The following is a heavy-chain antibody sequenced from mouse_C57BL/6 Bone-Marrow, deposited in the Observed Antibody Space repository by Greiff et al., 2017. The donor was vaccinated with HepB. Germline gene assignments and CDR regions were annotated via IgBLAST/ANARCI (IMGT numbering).Heavy chain of an antibody. CDR1: GFTFSDFY. CDR3: ARDANDYYGSSYWYFDV. Sequence: EVQLMESGGGLVQSGRSLRLSCATSGFTFSDFYMEWVRQAPGKGLEWIAASRNKANDYTTEYSASVKGRFIVSRDTSQSILYLQMNALRAEDTAIYYCARDANDYYGSSYWYFDVWGTGTTVTVSS. CDR2: SRNKANDYTT. J-gene: IGHJ1*03. D-gene: IGHD1-1*01. V-gene: IGHV7-1*01.